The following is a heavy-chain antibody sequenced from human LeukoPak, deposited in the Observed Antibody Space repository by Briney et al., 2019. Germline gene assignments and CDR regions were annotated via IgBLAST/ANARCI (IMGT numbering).Heavy chain of an antibody. J-gene: IGHJ4*02. CDR3: ARDSYSSGRLYYFDY. D-gene: IGHD6-19*01. CDR1: GGTFSSYA. V-gene: IGHV1-69*05. Sequence: GSSVKVSCKASGGTFSSYAISWVRQAPGQGLEWMGGIIPIFGTANYAQKFQGRVTITTDESTSTAYMELSSLRSEDTAVYYCARDSYSSGRLYYFDYWGQGTLVTVSS. CDR2: IIPIFGTA.